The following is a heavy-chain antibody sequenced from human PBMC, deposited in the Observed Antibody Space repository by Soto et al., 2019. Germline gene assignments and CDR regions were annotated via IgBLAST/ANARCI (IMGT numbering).Heavy chain of an antibody. V-gene: IGHV4-39*01. CDR2: IYYSGST. CDR1: GGSISSSSYY. J-gene: IGHJ6*02. Sequence: PSETLSLTCTVSGGSISSSSYYWGWIRQPPGKGLEWIGSIYYSGSTYYNPSLKSRVTISVDTSKNQFSLKLSSVTAADTAVYYCARPLIAAAGTTGSVYYGMDVWGQGTTVTVSS. D-gene: IGHD6-13*01. CDR3: ARPLIAAAGTTGSVYYGMDV.